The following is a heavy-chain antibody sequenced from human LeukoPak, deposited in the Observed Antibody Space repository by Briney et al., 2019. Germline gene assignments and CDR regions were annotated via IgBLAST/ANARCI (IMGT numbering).Heavy chain of an antibody. CDR2: IIPILGIA. Sequence: GASVKVSCKVPGGTFSSYTISWVRQAPGQGLEWMGRIIPILGIANYAQKFQGRVTITADKSTSTAYMELSSLRSEDTAVYYCARTEGGTITGTYYFDYWGQGTLVTVSS. D-gene: IGHD1-7*01. CDR1: GGTFSSYT. V-gene: IGHV1-69*02. CDR3: ARTEGGTITGTYYFDY. J-gene: IGHJ4*02.